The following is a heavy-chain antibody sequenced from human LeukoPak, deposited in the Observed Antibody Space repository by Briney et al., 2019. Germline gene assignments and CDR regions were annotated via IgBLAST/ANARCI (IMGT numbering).Heavy chain of an antibody. CDR3: ARVKGLQAYYYYYYMDV. V-gene: IGHV1-8*03. D-gene: IGHD4-11*01. J-gene: IGHJ6*03. CDR1: GYTFTSYD. Sequence: ASVKVSCKASGYTFTSYDINWVRQATGQGLEWIGWMNPNSGNTGYAQKFQGRVTITRNTSISTAYMELSSLRSEDTAVYYCARVKGLQAYYYYYYMDVWGKGTTVTVSS. CDR2: MNPNSGNT.